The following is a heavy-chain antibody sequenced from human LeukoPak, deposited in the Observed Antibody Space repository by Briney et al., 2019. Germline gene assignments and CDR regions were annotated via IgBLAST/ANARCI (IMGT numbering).Heavy chain of an antibody. D-gene: IGHD3-10*01. V-gene: IGHV3-30*03. CDR1: GFAFSNYG. CDR2: ISFDGTNK. Sequence: GRSLRLSCAAFGFAFSNYGMHWVRQAPGQGLEWVAVISFDGTNKYYADSLKGRFTISRDNSKNTVYLQMNSLRPEDTAVYYCARDGGRATIVRGIIIMSVGDFWGQGALVTVST. J-gene: IGHJ4*02. CDR3: ARDGGRATIVRGIIIMSVGDF.